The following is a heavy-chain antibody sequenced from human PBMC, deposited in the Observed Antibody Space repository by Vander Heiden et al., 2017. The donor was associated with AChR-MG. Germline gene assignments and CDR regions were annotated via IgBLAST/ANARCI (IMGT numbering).Heavy chain of an antibody. CDR2: ISGSGGRT. CDR1: GFTFSSYA. Sequence: EVQLLESGGGLVQPGGSLRPSCAASGFTFSSYAMSWVRQAPGKGLEWVSAISGSGGRTYYADSVKGRFTISRDNSKNTLYLKMKRMRAEETAVYYCAKAPGSTMVRVFDYWGQGTLVTVSS. CDR3: AKAPGSTMVRVFDY. J-gene: IGHJ4*02. D-gene: IGHD3-10*01. V-gene: IGHV3-23*01.